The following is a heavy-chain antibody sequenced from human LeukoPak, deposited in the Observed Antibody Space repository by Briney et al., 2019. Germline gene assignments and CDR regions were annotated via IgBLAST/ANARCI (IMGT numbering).Heavy chain of an antibody. V-gene: IGHV3-48*04. Sequence: GGSLRLSCAASGLTFSSASMTWVRQAPGKGLEWVSYITSSSNTIYYADSVKGRFTVSRDNAKNSLYLQMNSLGVEDTAVYYCARDSSGSYWGQGTLVTVSS. CDR3: ARDSSGSY. CDR1: GLTFSSAS. CDR2: ITSSSNTI. J-gene: IGHJ4*02. D-gene: IGHD3-22*01.